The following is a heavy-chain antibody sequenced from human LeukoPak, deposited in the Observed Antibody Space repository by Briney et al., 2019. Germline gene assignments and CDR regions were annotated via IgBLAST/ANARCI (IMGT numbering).Heavy chain of an antibody. Sequence: GGSLRLSCAASGFTFRSFCMRWVRQAPGKGLEWVANIWEDGSEQFYVDSVKGRFIICRDHTKKSLYQQMNSLRGEDTAVYYCASNHDYRFDFWGQGTLVTVSS. CDR2: IWEDGSEQ. CDR3: ASNHDYRFDF. D-gene: IGHD3-16*01. J-gene: IGHJ4*02. V-gene: IGHV3-7*01. CDR1: GFTFRSFC.